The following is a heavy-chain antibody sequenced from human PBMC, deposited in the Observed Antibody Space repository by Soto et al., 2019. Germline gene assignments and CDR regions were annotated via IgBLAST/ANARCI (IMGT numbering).Heavy chain of an antibody. CDR1: GFTFNGYP. CDR3: AKDHTVVIRDAFDI. V-gene: IGHV3-23*01. Sequence: EVQLLESGGGLVQPGGSLRLACAASGFTFNGYPMSWVRQAPGKGLEWVSRISGSGGGTSYADSVQGRFTISRDDSQNTLYLQMNSLRVEDSAIYSCAKDHTVVIRDAFDIWGQGTMVNVSS. D-gene: IGHD3-22*01. CDR2: ISGSGGGT. J-gene: IGHJ3*02.